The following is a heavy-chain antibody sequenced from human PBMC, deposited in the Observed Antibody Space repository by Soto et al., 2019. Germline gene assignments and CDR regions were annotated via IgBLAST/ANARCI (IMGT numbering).Heavy chain of an antibody. J-gene: IGHJ3*02. CDR2: IKQDGSEK. Sequence: LRLSCAASGFTFSSYWMSWVRQAPGKGLEWVANIKQDGSEKYYVDSVKGRFTISRDNAKNSLYLQMNSLRAEDTAVYYCARDLLYCSGGSCYSEDAFDIWGQGTMVTVSS. D-gene: IGHD2-15*01. CDR1: GFTFSSYW. CDR3: ARDLLYCSGGSCYSEDAFDI. V-gene: IGHV3-7*01.